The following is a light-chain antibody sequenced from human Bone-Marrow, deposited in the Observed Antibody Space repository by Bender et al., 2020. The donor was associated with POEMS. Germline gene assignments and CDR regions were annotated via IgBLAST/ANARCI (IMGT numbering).Light chain of an antibody. CDR3: SSYTISGPVV. J-gene: IGLJ1*01. CDR2: DFP. CDR1: NNDVAAYNY. V-gene: IGLV2-14*03. Sequence: QSALTQPASVSGYPGQSGTMSCSGTNNDVAAYNYVSWYRQDPGKAPQLLIYDFPFRASGLSLRFSGTRCGNTASLTISGLQPQDDGDYFCSSYTISGPVVFGTGTQVSVL.